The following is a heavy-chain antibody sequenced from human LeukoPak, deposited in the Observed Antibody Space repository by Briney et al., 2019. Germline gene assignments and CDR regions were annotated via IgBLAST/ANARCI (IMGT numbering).Heavy chain of an antibody. Sequence: PGGSLRLSCAASGFTFSSSSMIWVRQAPGKGLEGVSSISNNAGNTYYADSVKGRFTISRDNSYNTLYLQMNSLRAEDTAIYYCARDYSYGYHSDYWGQGTLVTVSS. D-gene: IGHD5-18*01. V-gene: IGHV3-23*01. CDR1: GFTFSSSS. CDR3: ARDYSYGYHSDY. J-gene: IGHJ4*02. CDR2: ISNNAGNT.